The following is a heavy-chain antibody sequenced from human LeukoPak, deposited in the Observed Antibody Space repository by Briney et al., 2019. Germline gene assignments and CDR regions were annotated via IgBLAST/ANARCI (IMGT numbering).Heavy chain of an antibody. CDR1: GYTFTGYY. CDR2: INPNSGGT. J-gene: IGHJ4*01. Sequence: GASVKVSCKASGYTFTGYYMHWVRQAPGQGLEWVGWINPNSGGTNYAQKFQGRVTMTRDPYISTAYMELSRLRSDDTAMYYCARASLVISSVAARPRFLLYWGQGTLVTVSS. V-gene: IGHV1-2*02. D-gene: IGHD6-6*01. CDR3: ARASLVISSVAARPRFLLY.